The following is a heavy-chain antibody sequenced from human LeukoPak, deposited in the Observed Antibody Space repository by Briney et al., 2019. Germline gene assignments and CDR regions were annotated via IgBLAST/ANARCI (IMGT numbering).Heavy chain of an antibody. CDR2: INPNSGGT. J-gene: IGHJ5*02. Sequence: ASVKVSCKASGYTFTGYYMRWVRQAPGQGLEWMGRINPNSGGTNYAQKFQGRVTMTRDTSISTAYMELSRLRSDDTAVYYCASESSSTSYRFLWFDPWGQGTLVTVSS. CDR3: ASESSSTSYRFLWFDP. V-gene: IGHV1-2*06. CDR1: GYTFTGYY. D-gene: IGHD2-2*01.